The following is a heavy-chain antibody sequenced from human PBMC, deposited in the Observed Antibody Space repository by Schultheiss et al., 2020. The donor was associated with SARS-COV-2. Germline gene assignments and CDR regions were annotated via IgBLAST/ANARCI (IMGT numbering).Heavy chain of an antibody. CDR3: ARSHLALRFLEWLPYMDV. V-gene: IGHV3-13*05. CDR1: GFTFSSYD. Sequence: GGSLRLSCAASGFTFSSYDMHWVRQATGKGLEWVSAIGTAGDPYYPGSVKGRFTISRENAKNSLYLQMNSLRAGDTAVYYCARSHLALRFLEWLPYMDVWGKGTTVTVSS. J-gene: IGHJ6*03. D-gene: IGHD3-3*01. CDR2: IGTAGDP.